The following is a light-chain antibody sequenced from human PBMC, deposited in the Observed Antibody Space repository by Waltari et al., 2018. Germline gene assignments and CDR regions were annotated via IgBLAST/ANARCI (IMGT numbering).Light chain of an antibody. CDR3: QQYNNWTLSWT. V-gene: IGKV3-15*01. CDR1: QRVSSN. J-gene: IGKJ1*01. CDR2: GGS. Sequence: EIVMTQSPATLSVSPGERATLSCRASQRVSSNLAWYPQKPGQAPRLLSYGGSTRATGIPARFSGSGSGKEFTLTISSLQSEDFAVYYCQQYNNWTLSWTFGQGTKVEIK.